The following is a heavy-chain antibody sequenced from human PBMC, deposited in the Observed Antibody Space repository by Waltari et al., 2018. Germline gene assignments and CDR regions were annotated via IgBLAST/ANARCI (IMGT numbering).Heavy chain of an antibody. CDR3: ASCILWCYY. CDR2: INHSGST. D-gene: IGHD2-8*02. Sequence: QVQLQQWGAGLLKPSETLSLTCAVYGGSFSGYYWSWIRQPPVKGLEWIGEINHSGSTNYSPSLKSRVTLSVDTSKNQFSLKLISVTAADTAVYYCASCILWCYYWGQGTLVTVSS. CDR1: GGSFSGYY. V-gene: IGHV4-34*01. J-gene: IGHJ4*02.